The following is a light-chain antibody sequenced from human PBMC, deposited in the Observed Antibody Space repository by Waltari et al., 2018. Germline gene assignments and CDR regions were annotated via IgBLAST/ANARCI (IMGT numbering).Light chain of an antibody. J-gene: IGLJ2*01. V-gene: IGLV1-44*01. CDR2: GTN. CDR3: AAWDDSLNGVV. CDR1: SSNIGSNT. Sequence: QSVLAQPPSASGTPGQRITISCSGDSSNIGSNTVTWYQQLPGTAPELLIYGTNQRPSGVPDRFSGSKSGTSASLAISGLHSEDEADYYCAAWDDSLNGVVFGGGTKLTVL.